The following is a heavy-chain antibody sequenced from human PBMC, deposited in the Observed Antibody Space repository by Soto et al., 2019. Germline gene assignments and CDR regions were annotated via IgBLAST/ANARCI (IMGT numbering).Heavy chain of an antibody. Sequence: SVKVSCKASGGTFSIYAIIWVRQAPGQGLEWMGGIIPIFGTANYAQKFQGRVTITADESTSTAYMELSSLRSEDTAVYYCARSSEMAQYFQHWGQGTLVTVSS. CDR3: ARSSEMAQYFQH. V-gene: IGHV1-69*13. CDR1: GGTFSIYA. CDR2: IIPIFGTA. J-gene: IGHJ1*01. D-gene: IGHD3-10*01.